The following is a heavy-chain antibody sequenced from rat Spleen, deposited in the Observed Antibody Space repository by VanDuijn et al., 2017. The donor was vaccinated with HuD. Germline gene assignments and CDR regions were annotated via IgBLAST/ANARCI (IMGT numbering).Heavy chain of an antibody. V-gene: IGHV5-29*01. D-gene: IGHD1-4*01. Sequence: EVQLVESGGGLEQPGRSLKLSSAASGFTFSNYGMAWVRQAPTKGLEWVATISYDGSHTYYRDSVKGRFTISRDNAKSTLYLQMDSLRSEDTATYYCAKDPGDYWGQGVMVTVSS. CDR3: AKDPGDY. J-gene: IGHJ2*01. CDR1: GFTFSNYG. CDR2: ISYDGSHT.